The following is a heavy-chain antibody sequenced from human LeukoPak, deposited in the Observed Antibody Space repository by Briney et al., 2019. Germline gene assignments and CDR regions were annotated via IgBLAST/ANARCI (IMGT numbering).Heavy chain of an antibody. CDR1: GFTFSSYG. CDR2: IWYDGSNK. D-gene: IGHD3-16*01. J-gene: IGHJ6*02. V-gene: IGHV3-33*01. CDR3: ARDYDYVWGIRPYYYYYRMDV. Sequence: PGGSLRLSCAASGFTFSSYGMHWVRQAPGKGMEWVAVIWYDGSNKYYADSVKGRFTISRDNSKNTLYLQMNSLRAEDTAVYYCARDYDYVWGIRPYYYYYRMDVWGQGTTVTVSS.